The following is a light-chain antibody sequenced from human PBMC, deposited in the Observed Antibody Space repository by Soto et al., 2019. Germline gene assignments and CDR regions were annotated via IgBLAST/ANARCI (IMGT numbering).Light chain of an antibody. CDR1: QSISSW. CDR2: KAS. V-gene: IGKV1-5*03. Sequence: DIQMTQSPSTLSACVGDRVTIAFPASQSISSWLAWYQQKPGKAPKLLLYKASSLESGVPSRFSGSGSGTEFTLTISSLQPDDFATYYCQQYNSYPLTFGGGTKVDIK. CDR3: QQYNSYPLT. J-gene: IGKJ4*01.